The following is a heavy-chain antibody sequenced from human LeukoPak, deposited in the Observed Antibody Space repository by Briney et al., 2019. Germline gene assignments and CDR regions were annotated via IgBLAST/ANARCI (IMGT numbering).Heavy chain of an antibody. CDR1: GLTFSSYW. D-gene: IGHD1-26*01. Sequence: GGSLRLSCAASGLTFSSYWMSWVRQAPGKALEWVSSITSSSSYIYYADSVKGRFTISRDNAKSSLYLQMNSLRDEDTAVYYCARDPYSGNYGNYYYYYMDVWGKGTTVTISS. V-gene: IGHV3-21*01. CDR3: ARDPYSGNYGNYYYYYMDV. CDR2: ITSSSSYI. J-gene: IGHJ6*03.